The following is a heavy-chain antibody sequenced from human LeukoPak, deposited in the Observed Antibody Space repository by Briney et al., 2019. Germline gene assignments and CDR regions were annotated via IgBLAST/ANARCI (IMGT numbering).Heavy chain of an antibody. CDR1: GFTFSSYA. D-gene: IGHD4-17*01. J-gene: IGHJ6*03. CDR2: ITSNGAST. V-gene: IGHV3-64*01. Sequence: GGSLRLSCAASGFTFSSYAMHWVRQAPGKGLEYVSAITSNGASTYYTNSMKGRFTISRDNSKNTLYLQMGSLRAEDMAVYYCARDQKPRSLRTVTTQGDGYYYYYYMDVWGKGTTVTISS. CDR3: ARDQKPRSLRTVTTQGDGYYYYYYMDV.